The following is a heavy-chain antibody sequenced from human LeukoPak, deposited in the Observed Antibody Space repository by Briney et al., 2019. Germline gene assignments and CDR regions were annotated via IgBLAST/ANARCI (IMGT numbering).Heavy chain of an antibody. CDR3: ARGNCGGDCYPYYYYYMDV. CDR2: IIPIFGTA. Sequence: SVKVSCKASGGTSSSYAISWVRQAPGQGLEWMGGIIPIFGTANYAQKFQGRVTITTDESTSTAYMELSSLRSEDTAVYYCARGNCGGDCYPYYYYYMDVWGKGTTVTVSS. J-gene: IGHJ6*03. V-gene: IGHV1-69*05. CDR1: GGTSSSYA. D-gene: IGHD2-21*02.